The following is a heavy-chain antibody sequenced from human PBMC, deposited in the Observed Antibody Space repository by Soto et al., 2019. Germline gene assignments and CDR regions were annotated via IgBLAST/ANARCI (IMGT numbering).Heavy chain of an antibody. J-gene: IGHJ3*02. CDR2: ISGSGGST. CDR1: GFTFSSYA. V-gene: IGHV3-23*01. CDR3: AKIPHSSSWYLDAFDI. Sequence: EVQLLESGGGLVQPGGSLRLSCAASGFTFSSYAMSWVRQAPGKGLEWVSAISGSGGSTYYADSVKGRFTISRDNSKNPLYLQVNSLRAEDTAVYFCAKIPHSSSWYLDAFDIWGQGTMVTVSS. D-gene: IGHD6-13*01.